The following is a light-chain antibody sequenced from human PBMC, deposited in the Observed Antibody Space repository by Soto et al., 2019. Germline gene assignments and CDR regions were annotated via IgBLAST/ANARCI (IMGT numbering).Light chain of an antibody. V-gene: IGKV1-12*01. CDR2: SAS. CDR3: QQASSFPLT. CDR1: QPISSW. J-gene: IGKJ4*01. Sequence: IQMTQSPSSVSASVGDRVTITCRASQPISSWLAWYQQKPGQPPNLLIDSASTLRSGVPSRFSGSESGTLFTLTITNLQPEDFATYYCQQASSFPLTFGGGTKVEV.